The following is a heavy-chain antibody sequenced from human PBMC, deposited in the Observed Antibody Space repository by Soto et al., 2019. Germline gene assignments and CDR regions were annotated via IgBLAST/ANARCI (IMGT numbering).Heavy chain of an antibody. CDR1: GGTFSSYA. CDR2: IIPIFGTA. CDR3: ARDHLAYYDSSGYHNWFDP. J-gene: IGHJ5*02. Sequence: GAAVKVSCKASGGTFSSYAISWVRQAPGQGLEWMGGIIPIFGTANYAQKFQGRVTITADESTSTAYMELSSLRSEDTAVYYCARDHLAYYDSSGYHNWFDPWGQGTLVTVSS. V-gene: IGHV1-69*13. D-gene: IGHD3-22*01.